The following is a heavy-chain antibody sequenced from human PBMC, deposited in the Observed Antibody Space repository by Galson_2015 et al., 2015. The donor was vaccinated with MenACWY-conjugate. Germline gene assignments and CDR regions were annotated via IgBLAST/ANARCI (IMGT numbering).Heavy chain of an antibody. D-gene: IGHD5-18*01. CDR2: LSPYGGST. V-gene: IGHV3-64*02. Sequence: GCTARRYVGQGPVTPVVNGSALSPYGGSTYIAVYVNGIFTLYRDNSRNLLFLQMGSLRVEDTAVYYCARKDGATYGYNDYWGQGTLVIVSS. CDR3: ARKDGATYGYNDY. CDR1: GCTA. J-gene: IGHJ4*02.